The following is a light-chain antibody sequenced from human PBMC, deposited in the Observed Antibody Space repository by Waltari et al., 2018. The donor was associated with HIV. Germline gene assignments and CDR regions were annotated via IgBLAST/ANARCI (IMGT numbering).Light chain of an antibody. CDR3: MQGTHWPPT. J-gene: IGKJ1*01. Sequence: DVVVTQSPLSLPVTLGQPASISCRSSQSLVYSDGNTYLNWFHQRPGQSPRRLIYKVSKRDYGVPDRFSGSGSGTDFTLKISRVEAEDVGIYYCMQGTHWPPTFGQGTKVEIK. CDR1: QSLVYSDGNTY. CDR2: KVS. V-gene: IGKV2-30*01.